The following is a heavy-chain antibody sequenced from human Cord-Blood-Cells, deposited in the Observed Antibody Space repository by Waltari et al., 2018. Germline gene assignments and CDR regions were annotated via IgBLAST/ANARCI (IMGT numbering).Heavy chain of an antibody. CDR3: ARGYNWNNWFDP. Sequence: QVQLQESGPGLVKPSETLSLTCTVSGYSISSGYYWGWIRQPPGKGLEWIGSIYHSGSTYYNPSLKRRVTISVDTSKNQFSLKLSSVTAADTAVYYCARGYNWNNWFDPWGQGTLVTVSS. D-gene: IGHD1-20*01. J-gene: IGHJ5*02. CDR2: IYHSGST. V-gene: IGHV4-38-2*02. CDR1: GYSISSGYY.